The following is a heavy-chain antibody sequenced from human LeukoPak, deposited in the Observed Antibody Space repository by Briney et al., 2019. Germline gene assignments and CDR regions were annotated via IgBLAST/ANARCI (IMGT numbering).Heavy chain of an antibody. CDR3: AKDSAYYYDSSGYFYD. CDR2: ISSSSSYI. CDR1: GFTFSSYG. D-gene: IGHD3-22*01. J-gene: IGHJ4*02. V-gene: IGHV3-21*01. Sequence: GGSLRLSCAASGFTFSSYGMNWVRQAPGKGLEWVSSISSSSSYIYYADSVKGRFTISRDNSKNTLYLQMNSLRAEDTAVYYCAKDSAYYYDSSGYFYDWGQGTLVTVSS.